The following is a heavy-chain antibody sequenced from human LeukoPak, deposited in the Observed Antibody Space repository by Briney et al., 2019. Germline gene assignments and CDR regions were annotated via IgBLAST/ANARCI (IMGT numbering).Heavy chain of an antibody. CDR1: GGSFSGYH. Sequence: SETLSLTCAVHGGSFSGYHWNWIRQSPGKGLEWIGEINDRGHTNYNPSLESRITISVDTPKKQFSLNLSSVTAADTAVYYCARDPTTVVTTPYYFDFWGQGTLVTVSS. V-gene: IGHV4-34*01. CDR2: INDRGHT. J-gene: IGHJ4*02. D-gene: IGHD4-23*01. CDR3: ARDPTTVVTTPYYFDF.